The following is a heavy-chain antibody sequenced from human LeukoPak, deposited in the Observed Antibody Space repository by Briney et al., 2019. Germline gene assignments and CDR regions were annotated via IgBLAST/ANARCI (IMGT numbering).Heavy chain of an antibody. J-gene: IGHJ4*02. CDR2: IYSGGST. Sequence: PGGSLRLSCAASGFTVSSNYMSWVRQAPGKGLEWVSVIYSGGSTYYADSVKGRFTISRDDSMNTLYLQMNSLRAEDTAVYYCARQIGYDYVWGSYRSHQYYFDYWGQGTLVTVSS. CDR3: ARQIGYDYVWGSYRSHQYYFDY. D-gene: IGHD3-16*02. V-gene: IGHV3-53*01. CDR1: GFTVSSNY.